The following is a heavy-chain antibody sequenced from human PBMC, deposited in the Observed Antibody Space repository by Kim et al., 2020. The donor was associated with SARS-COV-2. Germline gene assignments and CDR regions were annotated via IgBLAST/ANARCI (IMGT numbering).Heavy chain of an antibody. V-gene: IGHV4-4*07. Sequence: SETLSLTCTVSGGSISRYYWSWIRQPAGKGLEWIGRLYTSGSTNYNPSLKSRVTMSIDTSKNQFSLRLNSVTAADTAVYYCARDSLHASLKIVGAPTYYYGMDVWGQGTTVTVSS. CDR2: LYTSGST. D-gene: IGHD1-26*01. J-gene: IGHJ6*02. CDR3: ARDSLHASLKIVGAPTYYYGMDV. CDR1: GGSISRYY.